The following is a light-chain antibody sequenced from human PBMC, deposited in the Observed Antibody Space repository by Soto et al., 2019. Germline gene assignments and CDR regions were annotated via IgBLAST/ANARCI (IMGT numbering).Light chain of an antibody. CDR1: QSVGSS. Sequence: DIVLTHTPATLSLSAGVRPTLYFTASQSVGSSLTWYQQKPGQAPRLLINDSSNRATGIPARFSGSGSGTDFTLTISSLEPEDFAVYYCQQRNDWPLTFGGGTKVDI. CDR2: DSS. V-gene: IGKV3-11*01. CDR3: QQRNDWPLT. J-gene: IGKJ4*01.